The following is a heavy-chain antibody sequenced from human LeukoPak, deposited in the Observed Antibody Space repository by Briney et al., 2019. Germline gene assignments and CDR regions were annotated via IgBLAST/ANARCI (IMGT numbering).Heavy chain of an antibody. CDR1: GGTFSSYA. CDR3: ARGAFEYSYGDYYYYYMDV. J-gene: IGHJ6*03. V-gene: IGHV1-69*05. D-gene: IGHD5-18*01. CDR2: IIPIFGTA. Sequence: GASVKVSCKASGGTFSSYAISWVRQAPGQGLEWMGGIIPIFGTANHAQKFQGRVTITTDESTSTAYMELSSLRSEDTAVYYCARGAFEYSYGDYYYYYMDVWGKGTTVTVSS.